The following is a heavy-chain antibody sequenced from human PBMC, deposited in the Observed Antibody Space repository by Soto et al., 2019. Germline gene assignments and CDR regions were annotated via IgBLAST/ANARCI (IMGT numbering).Heavy chain of an antibody. CDR3: ARDHHVVVPAALFAY. Sequence: QVQLVESGGGVVQPGRSLRLSCAASGFTFSSYGMHWVRQAPGKGLEWVAVIWYDGRNKYYVDSVKGRFTISRDNSKNTLNLQMKSLRAEDTAVYYWARDHHVVVPAALFAYWGQGTLVTVSS. D-gene: IGHD2-2*01. J-gene: IGHJ4*02. CDR1: GFTFSSYG. V-gene: IGHV3-33*01. CDR2: IWYDGRNK.